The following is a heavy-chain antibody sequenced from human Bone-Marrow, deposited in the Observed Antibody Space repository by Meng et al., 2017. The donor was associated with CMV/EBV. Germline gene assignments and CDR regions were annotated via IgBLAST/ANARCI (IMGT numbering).Heavy chain of an antibody. J-gene: IGHJ4*02. V-gene: IGHV3-11*04. CDR1: GFTFSDFY. CDR3: ARDHLDRNFDY. D-gene: IGHD1-1*01. CDR2: ISNDGTAV. Sequence: GESLKISCAASGFTFSDFYMTWIRQAPGKGLEWISYISNDGTAVYYADSVRGRFTISRDNAKNSLYLQMNSLRAEDTAVYYCARDHLDRNFDYWGQGTLVTVSS.